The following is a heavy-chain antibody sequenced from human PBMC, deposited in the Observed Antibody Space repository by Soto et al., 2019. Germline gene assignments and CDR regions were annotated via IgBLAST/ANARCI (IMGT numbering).Heavy chain of an antibody. CDR3: ARGKWEPYYFDY. CDR1: GFSLSSGYY. J-gene: IGHJ4*02. V-gene: IGHV4-38-2*01. CDR2: IYHSGST. D-gene: IGHD1-26*01. Sequence: SETLSLTCAVSGFSLSSGYYWGWIRQPPGKGVECIGTIYHSGSTYYNPSLKSRVTISVDTSKNQFSLKLDSVTAADTAVYYCARGKWEPYYFDYWGQGTLVTVSS.